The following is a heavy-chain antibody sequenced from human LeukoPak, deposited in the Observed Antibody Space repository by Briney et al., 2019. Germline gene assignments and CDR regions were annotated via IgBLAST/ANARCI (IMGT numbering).Heavy chain of an antibody. CDR1: GFTFSTYV. CDR2: ISGSGSLT. Sequence: GGSLRLSREASGFTFSTYVMSWVRQAPGKGLEWVSGISGSGSLTYYADSVKGRFTISRDNSKNTLYLQMNSLRAEDTTVYYCAKEGDRDAFDIWGQGTMVTVSS. J-gene: IGHJ3*02. V-gene: IGHV3-23*01. D-gene: IGHD3-16*01. CDR3: AKEGDRDAFDI.